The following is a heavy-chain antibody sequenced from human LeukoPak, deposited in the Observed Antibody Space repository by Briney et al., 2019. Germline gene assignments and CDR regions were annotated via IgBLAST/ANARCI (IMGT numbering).Heavy chain of an antibody. CDR2: ISAYNGNT. V-gene: IGHV1-18*01. D-gene: IGHD6-19*01. Sequence: ASVKVSCKASGYTFTSYGISWVRQAPGQGLEWMGWISAYNGNTNYAQKLQGRVTMTTDTSTSTAYMELRSLRSDDTAVYYCARDMFAKTHSSGSSALDYWGQGTLVTVSS. J-gene: IGHJ4*02. CDR3: ARDMFAKTHSSGSSALDY. CDR1: GYTFTSYG.